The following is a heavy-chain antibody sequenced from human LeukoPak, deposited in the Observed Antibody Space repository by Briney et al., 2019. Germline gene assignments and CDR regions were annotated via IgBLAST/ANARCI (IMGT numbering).Heavy chain of an antibody. CDR3: ARLPDPYYCYYMDV. J-gene: IGHJ6*03. CDR2: TTSTGRTT. CDR1: GFSFSTYD. Sequence: GGSLRLSCAASGFSFSTYDMNWVRQAPGRGLEWVSYTTSTGRTTYYADSVKGRFTISRDNAKHSLYLQMNSLRVEDTAVYYCARLPDPYYCYYMDVWGKGTTVTVSS. V-gene: IGHV3-48*03.